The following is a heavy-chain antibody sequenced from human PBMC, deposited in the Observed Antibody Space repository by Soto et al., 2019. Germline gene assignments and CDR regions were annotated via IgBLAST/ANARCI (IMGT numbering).Heavy chain of an antibody. J-gene: IGHJ4*02. D-gene: IGHD6-13*01. Sequence: GGSLRLSCAASGFTVSSNYMSWVRQAPGKGPEWVSVIYSGDTTYYADSVRGRFTISRDNSKNTLFLQMNSLRAEDTAVYYCATRIAATGRYFFDYWDQGTLVTVSS. CDR2: IYSGDTT. V-gene: IGHV3-53*01. CDR3: ATRIAATGRYFFDY. CDR1: GFTVSSNY.